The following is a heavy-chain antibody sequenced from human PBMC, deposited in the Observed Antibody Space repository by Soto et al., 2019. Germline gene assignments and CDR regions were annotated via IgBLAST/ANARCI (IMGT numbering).Heavy chain of an antibody. J-gene: IGHJ6*02. Sequence: EVQLVESGGGLVQPGGSLRLSCEASGFTFRNYDMHWVRQGTGKGLEWVSGISAAGDPDYADSVEGRFTISRENAQNSLFLQMNSLRVGDTAVYYCARTDRDFYGLDVWGQGITVIVSS. CDR1: GFTFRNYD. CDR2: ISAAGDP. V-gene: IGHV3-13*05. CDR3: ARTDRDFYGLDV.